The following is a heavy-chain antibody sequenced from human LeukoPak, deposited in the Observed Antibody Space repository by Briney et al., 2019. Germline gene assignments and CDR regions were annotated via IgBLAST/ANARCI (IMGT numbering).Heavy chain of an antibody. D-gene: IGHD4-17*01. Sequence: GGSLRLSCAASGFTVSSNYMSWVRQAPGKRLEWVSVIYSGGSTYYADSVKGRFTISRHNSKNTLYLQMNSLRAEDTAVYYCARVADYGDYEFDYWGQGTLVTVSS. CDR3: ARVADYGDYEFDY. CDR2: IYSGGST. CDR1: GFTVSSNY. V-gene: IGHV3-53*04. J-gene: IGHJ4*02.